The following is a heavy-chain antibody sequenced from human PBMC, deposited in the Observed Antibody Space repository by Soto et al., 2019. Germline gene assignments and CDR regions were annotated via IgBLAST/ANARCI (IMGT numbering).Heavy chain of an antibody. V-gene: IGHV1-69*13. J-gene: IGHJ6*02. CDR1: GGTFSSYA. CDR2: IIPIFGTA. D-gene: IGHD2-2*01. Sequence: ASVTVSCKASGGTFSSYAISWVRQAPGQGLEWMGGIIPIFGTANYAQKFQGRVTITADESTSTAYMELSSLRSEDTAVYYCASPVQVPADIYYYYYGMDVWGQGTTVTVSS. CDR3: ASPVQVPADIYYYYYGMDV.